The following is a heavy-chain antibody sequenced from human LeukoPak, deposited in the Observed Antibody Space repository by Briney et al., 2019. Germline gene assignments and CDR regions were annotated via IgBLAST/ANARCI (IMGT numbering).Heavy chain of an antibody. D-gene: IGHD3-22*01. J-gene: IGHJ6*02. Sequence: SETLSLTCTVSGGSLSSYYWSWIRQPPGKGLEWIGYIYYSGSTNYNPSLKSRVTISVDTSKNQFSLKLSSVTAADTAVYYCARTHYYDSSGSIYGMDVWGQGTTVTVSS. V-gene: IGHV4-59*08. CDR2: IYYSGST. CDR3: ARTHYYDSSGSIYGMDV. CDR1: GGSLSSYY.